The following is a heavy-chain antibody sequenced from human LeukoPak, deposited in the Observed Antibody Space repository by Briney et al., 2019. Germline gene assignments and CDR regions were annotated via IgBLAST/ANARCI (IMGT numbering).Heavy chain of an antibody. D-gene: IGHD3-22*01. CDR1: GFTVSSNY. CDR3: AKDLHYYDSSGNELHFDP. J-gene: IGHJ5*02. V-gene: IGHV3-53*05. Sequence: QSGGSLRLSCAASGFTVSSNYMSWVRQAPGKGLEWVSVIYSGGSTYYADSVKGRFTISRDNSKNTLYLQMNSLRAEDTAVYYCAKDLHYYDSSGNELHFDPWGQGTLVTVSS. CDR2: IYSGGST.